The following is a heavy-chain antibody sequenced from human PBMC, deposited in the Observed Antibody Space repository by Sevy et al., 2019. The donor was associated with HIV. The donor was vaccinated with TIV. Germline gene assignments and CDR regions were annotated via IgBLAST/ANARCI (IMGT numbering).Heavy chain of an antibody. CDR1: GFTFSSYA. J-gene: IGHJ6*02. D-gene: IGHD6-6*01. CDR3: AKSFSSSSRSDYYYGMDV. V-gene: IGHV3-23*01. Sequence: GGSLRLSCAASGFTFSSYAMSWVRQAPGKGLEWVSAISGSGGSTYYADSVKGRFTISRDNSKNTLYLQMNSLGAEDTAVYYCAKSFSSSSRSDYYYGMDVWGQGTTVTVSS. CDR2: ISGSGGST.